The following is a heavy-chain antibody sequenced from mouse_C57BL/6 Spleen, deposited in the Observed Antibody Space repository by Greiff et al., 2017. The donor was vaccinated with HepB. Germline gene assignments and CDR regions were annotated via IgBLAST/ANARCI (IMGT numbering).Heavy chain of an antibody. J-gene: IGHJ3*01. CDR2: ISDGGSYT. CDR1: GFTFSSYA. Sequence: EVQLKESGGGLVKPGGSLKLSCAASGFTFSSYAMSWVRQTPEKRLEWVATISDGGSYTYYPDNVKGRFTISRDNAKNNLYLQMSHLKSEDTAMYYCARDRSTTGWDLFAYWGQGTLVTVSA. V-gene: IGHV5-4*01. CDR3: ARDRSTTGWDLFAY. D-gene: IGHD1-1*01.